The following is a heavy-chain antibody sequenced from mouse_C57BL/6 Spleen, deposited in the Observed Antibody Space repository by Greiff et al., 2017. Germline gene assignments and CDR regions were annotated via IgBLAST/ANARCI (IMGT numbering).Heavy chain of an antibody. CDR3: ANYGDYDYDEGYYAMDY. CDR2: IRNKANGYTT. CDR1: GFTFTDYY. V-gene: IGHV7-3*01. Sequence: EVKVVESGGGLVQPGGSLSLSCAASGFTFTDYYMSWVRQPPGKALEWLGFIRNKANGYTTEYSASVKGLFTISRDNSQSIIYLQVNDLRAEDSAAYDCANYGDYDYDEGYYAMDYWGPGTSVTVSS. D-gene: IGHD2-4*01. J-gene: IGHJ4*01.